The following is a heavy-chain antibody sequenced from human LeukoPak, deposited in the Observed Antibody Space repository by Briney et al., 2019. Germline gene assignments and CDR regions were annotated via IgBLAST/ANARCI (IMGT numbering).Heavy chain of an antibody. CDR1: GYTFTSYG. V-gene: IGHV1-18*01. D-gene: IGHD3-10*01. Sequence: GASVKVSCKASGYTFTSYGISWVRQAPGQGLEWMGWISAYNGNTNYAQKLQGRVTMTTDTSTSTAYMELRSLRSDDTAVYYCARVIRGSGSYHWFDPWGQGTLVTVSS. CDR2: ISAYNGNT. CDR3: ARVIRGSGSYHWFDP. J-gene: IGHJ5*02.